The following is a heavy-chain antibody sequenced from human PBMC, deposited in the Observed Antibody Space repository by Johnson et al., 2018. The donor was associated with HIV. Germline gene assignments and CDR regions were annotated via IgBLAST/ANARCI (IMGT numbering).Heavy chain of an antibody. CDR1: GFTFSNAW. Sequence: MQLVESGGGLVKPGGSLRLSCAGSGFTFSNAWMTWVRQAPGKGLEWVGRIKSKTDGGTTDYAAPVKGRFTISRDDSKNTLYMQMNSLKTEDTAVYYCTTAIPRSTTVITTPDAFDIWGQGTMVTVSS. J-gene: IGHJ3*02. CDR2: IKSKTDGGTT. CDR3: TTAIPRSTTVITTPDAFDI. D-gene: IGHD4-17*01. V-gene: IGHV3-15*01.